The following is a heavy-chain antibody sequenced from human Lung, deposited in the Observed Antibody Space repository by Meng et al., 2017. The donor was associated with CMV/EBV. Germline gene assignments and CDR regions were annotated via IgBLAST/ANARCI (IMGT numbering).Heavy chain of an antibody. V-gene: IGHV3-66*02. J-gene: IGHJ3*02. CDR2: FYRSGST. CDR1: GFTVSSKY. CDR3: ASDSSVFYNYVFDI. Sequence: GGSXRLXCTASGFTVSSKYMNWVRQAPGKGLEWVSVFYRSGSTYYADSVKGRFTIARDNSKNTLYLQMKSLRVEDTAVYYCASDSSVFYNYVFDIWGQGTRVTFSS. D-gene: IGHD3-22*01.